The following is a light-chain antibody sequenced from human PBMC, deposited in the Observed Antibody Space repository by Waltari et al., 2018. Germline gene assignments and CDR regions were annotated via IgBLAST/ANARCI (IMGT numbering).Light chain of an antibody. Sequence: VVMTQSPLSLPVTLGQPASISCRSRQSLVHSDGNTYLSWFHQRPGQSPRRLIYKVSNRESGVPDRFSGSGSDTEFTLQISTVEAEDVGVYYCMQGSHWPPYTFGQGTKLEIK. V-gene: IGKV2-30*02. J-gene: IGKJ2*01. CDR3: MQGSHWPPYT. CDR1: QSLVHSDGNTY. CDR2: KVS.